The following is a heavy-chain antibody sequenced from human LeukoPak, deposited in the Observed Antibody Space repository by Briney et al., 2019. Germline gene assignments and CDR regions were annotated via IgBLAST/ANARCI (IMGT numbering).Heavy chain of an antibody. CDR2: INPSGGST. CDR1: GYTFTSYY. V-gene: IGHV1-46*01. J-gene: IGHJ3*02. CDR3: ARDFRVREAFDI. D-gene: IGHD5-24*01. Sequence: ASVKVSCKESGYTFTSYYMHWVRQAPGQGLEWMGIINPSGGSTSYAQKFQGRVTMTRDTSTSTVYMELSSLRSEDTAVYYCARDFRVREAFDIWGQGTMVTVSS.